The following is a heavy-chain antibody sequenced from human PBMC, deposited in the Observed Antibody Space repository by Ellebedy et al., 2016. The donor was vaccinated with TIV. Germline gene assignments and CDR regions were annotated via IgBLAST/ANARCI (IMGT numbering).Heavy chain of an antibody. J-gene: IGHJ5*02. CDR1: GFTFNSYA. CDR3: AKLPSGRIARDVGVAWFGH. CDR2: ISYDGNSY. V-gene: IGHV3-30-3*02. Sequence: GESLKISCAASGFTFNSYAMHWVRQAPGKGLEWVAVISYDGNSYYYADSVKGRFSIFKDESQNQLFLQRNSLKGDDTAVYYCAKLPSGRIARDVGVAWFGHWGQGTLVTVSS. D-gene: IGHD6-13*01.